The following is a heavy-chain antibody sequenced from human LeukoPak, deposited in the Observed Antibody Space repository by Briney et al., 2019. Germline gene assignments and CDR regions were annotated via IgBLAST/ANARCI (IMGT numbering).Heavy chain of an antibody. CDR1: GFTVSSNY. D-gene: IGHD5-18*01. Sequence: GGSLRLSCAASGFTVSSNYMSWVRQAPGKGLEWVSVIYSGGSTYYADSVKGRFTISRDNAKNSLYLQMNSLRAEDTAVYYFASLRGYSYGLSDYWGQGTLVTVSS. V-gene: IGHV3-53*01. J-gene: IGHJ4*02. CDR2: IYSGGST. CDR3: ASLRGYSYGLSDY.